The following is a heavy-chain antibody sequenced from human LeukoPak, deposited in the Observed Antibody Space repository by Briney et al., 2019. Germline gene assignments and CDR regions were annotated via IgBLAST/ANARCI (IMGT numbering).Heavy chain of an antibody. CDR2: IKQDGSEK. V-gene: IGHV3-7*01. CDR3: ARDFPAKIVVVPAAMKGYGMDV. Sequence: PGGFLRLSCAASGFTFSSYWMSWVRQAPGKGLEWVANIKQDGSEKYYVDSVKGRFTISRDNAKNSLYLQMNSLRAEDTAVYYCARDFPAKIVVVPAAMKGYGMDVWGQGTTVTVSS. CDR1: GFTFSSYW. D-gene: IGHD2-2*01. J-gene: IGHJ6*02.